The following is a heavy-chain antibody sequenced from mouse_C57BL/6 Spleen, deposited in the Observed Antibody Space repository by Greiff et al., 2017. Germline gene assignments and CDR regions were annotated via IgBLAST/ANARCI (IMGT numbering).Heavy chain of an antibody. CDR2: IYPGSGST. J-gene: IGHJ2*01. CDR3: ARRLTGYFDY. V-gene: IGHV1-55*01. CDR1: GYTFTSYW. Sequence: QVQLQQSGAALVKPGASVKMSCKASGYTFTSYWITWVKQRPGQGLEWIGDIYPGSGSTNYNEKFKSKATLTVDTSSSTAYMQLSSLTSEDSAVYYCARRLTGYFDYWGQGTTLTVSS.